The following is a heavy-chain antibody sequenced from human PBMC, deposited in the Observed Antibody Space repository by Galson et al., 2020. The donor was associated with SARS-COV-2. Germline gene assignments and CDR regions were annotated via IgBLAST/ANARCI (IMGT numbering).Heavy chain of an antibody. Sequence: ASVKVSCKASGYTFTSYYMHWVRQAPGQGLEWMGIINPSGGSTSYAQKFQGRVTMTRDTSTSTVYMELSSLRSEDTAVYYCARDGQGDSSGYHSGAFEIWGQGTMVTVSS. CDR2: INPSGGST. V-gene: IGHV1-46*01. CDR3: ARDGQGDSSGYHSGAFEI. D-gene: IGHD3-22*01. CDR1: GYTFTSYY. J-gene: IGHJ3*02.